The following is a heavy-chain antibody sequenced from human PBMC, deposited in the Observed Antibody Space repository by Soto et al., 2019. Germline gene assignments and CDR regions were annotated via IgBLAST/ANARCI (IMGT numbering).Heavy chain of an antibody. D-gene: IGHD2-2*01. CDR1: GFTFSSYA. J-gene: IGHJ6*03. V-gene: IGHV3-23*01. CDR3: AKSGMPDQGYYYYYYMDV. Sequence: GGSRRLSCAASGFTFSSYAMSWVRQAPGKGLEWVSAISGSGGSTYYADSVKGRFTISRDNSKNTLYLQMNSLRAEDTAVYYCAKSGMPDQGYYYYYYMDVWGKGTTDTVSS. CDR2: ISGSGGST.